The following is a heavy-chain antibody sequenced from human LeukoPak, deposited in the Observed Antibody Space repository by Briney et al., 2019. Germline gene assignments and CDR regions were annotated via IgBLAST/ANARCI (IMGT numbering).Heavy chain of an antibody. Sequence: PGGSLRLSCAASGFTFSSYAMSWVRQAPGKGLEWVSAISGSGGSTYYADSVKGRFTISRDNSKNTLYLQMNSLRAEDTAVYYCAKDGGIYCSTTRCSYMDVWGKGTTVIVSS. V-gene: IGHV3-23*01. CDR3: AKDGGIYCSTTRCSYMDV. CDR2: ISGSGGST. D-gene: IGHD2-2*01. J-gene: IGHJ6*03. CDR1: GFTFSSYA.